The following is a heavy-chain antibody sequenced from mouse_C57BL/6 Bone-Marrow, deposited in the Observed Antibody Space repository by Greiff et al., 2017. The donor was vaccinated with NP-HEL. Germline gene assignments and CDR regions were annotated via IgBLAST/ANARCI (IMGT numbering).Heavy chain of an antibody. Sequence: QVQLQQSGAELVRPGASVTLSCKASGYTFTDYEMHWVKQTPVHGLEWIGAIDPETGGTAYNQKFKGKAILTADKSSSTAYMELRSLTSEDSAVYYCTRGKRGRGGYFDVWGTGTTVTVSS. V-gene: IGHV1-15*01. J-gene: IGHJ1*03. CDR2: IDPETGGT. CDR3: TRGKRGRGGYFDV. D-gene: IGHD4-1*01. CDR1: GYTFTDYE.